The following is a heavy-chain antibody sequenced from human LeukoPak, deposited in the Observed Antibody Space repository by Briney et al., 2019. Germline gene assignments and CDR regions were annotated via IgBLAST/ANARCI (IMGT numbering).Heavy chain of an antibody. CDR3: GRGFALVPAGIPDY. J-gene: IGHJ4*02. V-gene: IGHV3-74*01. CDR2: ISSDGSST. CDR1: GFTFSNYW. D-gene: IGHD2-2*01. Sequence: GGSLRLSCAASGFTFSNYWMHWVSQAPGEGLVWVSRISSDGSSTTYTDSVKGRFTISRDNAKNTLYLQMNSLRAEDTAIYYCGRGFALVPAGIPDYWGQGILVTVSS.